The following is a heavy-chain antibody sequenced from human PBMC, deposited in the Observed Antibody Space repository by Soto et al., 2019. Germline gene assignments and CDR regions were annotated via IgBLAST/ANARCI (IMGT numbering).Heavy chain of an antibody. CDR2: IWYDGSNK. CDR3: AANLGVVPAAMSVDYYYYGMDV. CDR1: GFTFSSYP. V-gene: IGHV3-33*08. Sequence: PGGSLRLSCAASGFTFSSYPMHWVRQAPGKGLEWVAVIWYDGSNKYYADSVKGRFTISRDNSKNTLYLQMNSLRAEDTAVYYCAANLGVVPAAMSVDYYYYGMDVWGQGTTVTV. D-gene: IGHD2-2*01. J-gene: IGHJ6*01.